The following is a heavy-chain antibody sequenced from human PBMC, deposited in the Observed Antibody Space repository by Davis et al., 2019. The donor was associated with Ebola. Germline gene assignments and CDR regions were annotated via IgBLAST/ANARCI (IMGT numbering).Heavy chain of an antibody. CDR2: IYRAGDA. CDR1: GFIVSSNY. J-gene: IGHJ4*02. Sequence: GESLKISCEVSGFIVSSNYMNWVRQTPGKGLEWLSVIYRAGDAYYADSVKGRFTISRDSSKNTLYLQMNSLRGEDTAVYYCARDRASSGWTNGEFDYWGQGTLVTVSS. V-gene: IGHV3-53*01. CDR3: ARDRASSGWTNGEFDY. D-gene: IGHD6-19*01.